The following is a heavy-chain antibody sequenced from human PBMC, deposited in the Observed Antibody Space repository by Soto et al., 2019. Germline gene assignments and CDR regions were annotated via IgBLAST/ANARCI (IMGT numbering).Heavy chain of an antibody. J-gene: IGHJ4*02. Sequence: GGSLRLSCAASGFTFSSYAMSWVRQAPGKGLEWVSAISGSGGSTYYADSVKGRFTISRDNSKNTLYLQMNSLRAEDTAVYYCAKMGKDKQGNDFGELWGPLDYWGQGTLVTVSS. CDR3: AKMGKDKQGNDFGELWGPLDY. CDR2: ISGSGGST. D-gene: IGHD3-10*01. CDR1: GFTFSSYA. V-gene: IGHV3-23*01.